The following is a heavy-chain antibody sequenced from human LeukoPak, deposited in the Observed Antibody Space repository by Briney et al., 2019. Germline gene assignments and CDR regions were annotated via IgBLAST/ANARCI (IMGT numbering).Heavy chain of an antibody. Sequence: ASVKVSCKASGYTFTSYGISWVRQAPGQGLEWMGWISAYNGNTNYAQKLQGRVTMTTDTSTSTAYMELRSLRSDDTAVYYCARDYYGSGSYYINYYYGMDVWGQGTTVTVSS. CDR1: GYTFTSYG. J-gene: IGHJ6*02. CDR3: ARDYYGSGSYYINYYYGMDV. CDR2: ISAYNGNT. V-gene: IGHV1-18*01. D-gene: IGHD3-10*01.